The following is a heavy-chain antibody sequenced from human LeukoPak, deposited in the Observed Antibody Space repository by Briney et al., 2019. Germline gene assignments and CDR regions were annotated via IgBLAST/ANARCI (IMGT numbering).Heavy chain of an antibody. V-gene: IGHV3-20*04. D-gene: IGHD6-13*01. Sequence: PGGSLRLSCAASGFTFDDYGMSWVRQAPGKGLEWVSGINWNGGSTGYADSVKGRFNISRDNAKNSLYLQMNSLRAEDTALYYCARVGQLTPYYYYYMDVWGKGTTVTVSS. CDR3: ARVGQLTPYYYYYMDV. CDR1: GFTFDDYG. CDR2: INWNGGST. J-gene: IGHJ6*03.